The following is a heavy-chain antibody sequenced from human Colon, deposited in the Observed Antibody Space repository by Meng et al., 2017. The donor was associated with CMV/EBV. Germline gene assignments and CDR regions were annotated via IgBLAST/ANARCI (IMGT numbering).Heavy chain of an antibody. CDR3: ARDGIRGVFFFDY. V-gene: IGHV1-2*02. Sequence: VRLVRVGAEVKGPGASVKVSCKASGFTFTGHYMHWVRQAPGQGLEWMGWIDANSGGTNYAQKFQGRLTMTRDTSISTVYMELNRLRSDDTAVYFCARDGIRGVFFFDYWGQGTLVTVSS. CDR2: IDANSGGT. J-gene: IGHJ4*02. CDR1: GFTFTGHY. D-gene: IGHD1-14*01.